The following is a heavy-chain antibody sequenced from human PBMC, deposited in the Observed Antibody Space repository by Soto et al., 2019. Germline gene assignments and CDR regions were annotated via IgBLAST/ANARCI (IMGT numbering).Heavy chain of an antibody. CDR3: ARDRPYGDHAPQTQRRRDGYNQGVYFDY. V-gene: IGHV3-21*01. CDR2: ISSGGGYI. D-gene: IGHD4-17*01. Sequence: PGGSLRLSCAASGFAFGTYTMNWVRQAPGKGLEWVSSISSGGGYIYYTDSVKGRFTISRDNAKNSLSLHMNSLRAEDTAVYHCARDRPYGDHAPQTQRRRDGYNQGVYFDYWGQGTLVTVSS. CDR1: GFAFGTYT. J-gene: IGHJ4*02.